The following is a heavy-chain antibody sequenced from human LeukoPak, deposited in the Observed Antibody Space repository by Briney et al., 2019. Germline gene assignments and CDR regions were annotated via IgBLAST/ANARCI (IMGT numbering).Heavy chain of an antibody. J-gene: IGHJ5*02. Sequence: ASVRVSCKAPRYTFTSYSISWVRQAPRQRVEWMGLIRALNGKTNNTQTLQGRVTMSTDTCTSTAYMELRSLRSDDTAVYYCARDPGDIVVVPAAIGIWFDPWGQGTLVTVSS. CDR3: ARDPGDIVVVPAAIGIWFDP. CDR1: RYTFTSYS. D-gene: IGHD2-2*01. CDR2: IRALNGKT. V-gene: IGHV1-18*04.